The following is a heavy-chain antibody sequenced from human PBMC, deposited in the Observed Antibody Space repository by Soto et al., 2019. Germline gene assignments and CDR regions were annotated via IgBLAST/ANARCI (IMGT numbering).Heavy chain of an antibody. V-gene: IGHV5-10-1*01. CDR2: IDPSDSYT. CDR1: GYSFTSYW. CDR3: ARVSTEGYCSGGSCYSPYYYYGMDV. D-gene: IGHD2-15*01. Sequence: PGESLKISCKGSGYSFTSYWISWVRQMPGKGLEWMGRIDPSDSYTNYSPSFQGHVTISADKSISTAYLQWSSLKASDTAMYYCARVSTEGYCSGGSCYSPYYYYGMDVWGPGTTVTVS. J-gene: IGHJ6*02.